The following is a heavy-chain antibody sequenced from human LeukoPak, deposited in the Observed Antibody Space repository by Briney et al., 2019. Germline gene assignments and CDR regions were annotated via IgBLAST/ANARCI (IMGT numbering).Heavy chain of an antibody. V-gene: IGHV1-2*06. CDR1: GYTFTDYY. CDR3: ARSSEIIAAAGDFDY. D-gene: IGHD6-25*01. CDR2: INNNSGGT. J-gene: IGHJ4*02. Sequence: ASVKVSCKASGYTFTDYYMHWVRQAPGQGLGWLGRINNNSGGTNYAQKFQGRVTMTRDTSISTAYMELSRLRSDDTAVYYCARSSEIIAAAGDFDYWGQGTLVTVSS.